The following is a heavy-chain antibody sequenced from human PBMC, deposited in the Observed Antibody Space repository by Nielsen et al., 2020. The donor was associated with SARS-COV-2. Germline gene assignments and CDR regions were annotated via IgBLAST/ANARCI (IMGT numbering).Heavy chain of an antibody. V-gene: IGHV3-48*01. J-gene: IGHJ6*02. CDR1: GFTFSSYS. CDR2: ISSSSSTI. CDR3: ARDVDTAMVYYYGMDV. D-gene: IGHD5-18*01. Sequence: GESLKISCAASGFTFSSYSMNWVRQAPGKGLEWVSYISSSSSTIYYADSVKGRFTISRDNAKNSLYLQMNSLRAEDTAVYYCARDVDTAMVYYYGMDVWGQETTVTVSS.